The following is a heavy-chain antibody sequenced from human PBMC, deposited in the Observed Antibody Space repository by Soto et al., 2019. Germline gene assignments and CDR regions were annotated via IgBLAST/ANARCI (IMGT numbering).Heavy chain of an antibody. CDR3: ARAQAWGIHDY. CDR1: GYTFTDYH. V-gene: IGHV1-46*03. D-gene: IGHD7-27*01. Sequence: QVQLVQSGAEVKKPGASLKISCKASGYTFTDYHMHWVRQAPGQGLEWLGIINPTTGSTTYAQKFQGRVTMTRDTSPSTVYMELSSLRSEDTAVYHCARAQAWGIHDYWGQGTLVTVSS. CDR2: INPTTGST. J-gene: IGHJ4*02.